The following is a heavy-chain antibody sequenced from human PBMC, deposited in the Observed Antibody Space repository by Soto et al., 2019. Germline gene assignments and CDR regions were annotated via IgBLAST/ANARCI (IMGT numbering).Heavy chain of an antibody. CDR2: ISYDGSNQ. CDR3: AKDQASGQGSFDP. J-gene: IGHJ5*02. Sequence: GGSLRLSXAASGFTFNIYGMHWVRQAPDKGLEWVALISYDGSNQYYADSVKGRFTISRDNSKNTLFLQMNSLRADDTAVYYCAKDQASGQGSFDPWGQGTLVTVSS. V-gene: IGHV3-30*18. CDR1: GFTFNIYG.